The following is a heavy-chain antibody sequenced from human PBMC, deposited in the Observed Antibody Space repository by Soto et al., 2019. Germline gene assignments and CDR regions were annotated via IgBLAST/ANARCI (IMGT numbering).Heavy chain of an antibody. Sequence: QVQLVQSGAEVKKPGSSVKVSCKASGGTFSSYAISWVRQAPGQGLEWMGGIIPIFGTANYAQKFQGRVTIAADESTSTAYMVRSILGSEDAAEYYWARTPSSYGMDDWGQGTTVTVSS. CDR1: GGTFSSYA. V-gene: IGHV1-69*12. J-gene: IGHJ6*02. CDR3: ARTPSSYGMDD. CDR2: IIPIFGTA. D-gene: IGHD6-6*01.